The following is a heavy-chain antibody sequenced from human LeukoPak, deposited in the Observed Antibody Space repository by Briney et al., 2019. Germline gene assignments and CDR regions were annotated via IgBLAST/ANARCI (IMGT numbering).Heavy chain of an antibody. CDR1: GYTFTSYG. Sequence: VASVKVSCKASGYTFTSYGISWVRQAPGQGLEWMGWISAYNGNTNYAQKFQGRVTMTRNTSISTAYMELSSLRSEDTAVYYCARGRGCSGGSCYLFSILDRFDYWGQGTLVTVSS. D-gene: IGHD2-15*01. V-gene: IGHV1-18*01. CDR2: ISAYNGNT. CDR3: ARGRGCSGGSCYLFSILDRFDY. J-gene: IGHJ4*02.